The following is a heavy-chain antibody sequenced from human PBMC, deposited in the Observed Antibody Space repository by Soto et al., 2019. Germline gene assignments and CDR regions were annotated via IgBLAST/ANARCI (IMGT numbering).Heavy chain of an antibody. V-gene: IGHV4-34*01. CDR1: GGSFSGYY. CDR3: ARTRTYDFWSGYMRSRYLFDY. J-gene: IGHJ4*02. Sequence: WETLSLTCAVYGGSFSGYYWSWIRQPPGKGLEWIGEINHSGSTNYNPSLKSRVTISVDTSKNQFSLKLSSVTAADTAVYYCARTRTYDFWSGYMRSRYLFDYWRQGTLVTVSS. D-gene: IGHD3-3*01. CDR2: INHSGST.